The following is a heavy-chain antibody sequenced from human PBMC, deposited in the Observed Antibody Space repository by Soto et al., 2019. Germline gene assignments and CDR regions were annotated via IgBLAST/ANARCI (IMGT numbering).Heavy chain of an antibody. CDR1: GGSFSGYY. V-gene: IGHV4-34*01. CDR2: INHSGST. D-gene: IGHD3-10*01. Sequence: SETLSLTCAVYGGSFSGYYWSWIRQPPGKGLEWIGDINHSGSTNYNPSLKSRVTISVDTSKNQFSLKLSSVTAADTAVYYCARGRGRITMVRGARFDPCGQRTLVTVSS. J-gene: IGHJ5*02. CDR3: ARGRGRITMVRGARFDP.